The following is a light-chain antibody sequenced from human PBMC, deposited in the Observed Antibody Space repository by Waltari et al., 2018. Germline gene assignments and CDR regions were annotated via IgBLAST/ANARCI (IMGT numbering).Light chain of an antibody. J-gene: IGLJ3*02. Sequence: QSALTQPASVSGSPGQSITMSCTGTSSDIGSQKYVSWYQQHPGKAPKFMFYDVSGGPSGVSSRFSCSNSVNTASLTISGLQADDEADYYCCAYTCSVWVFGGGTKLTVL. CDR1: SSDIGSQKY. V-gene: IGLV2-14*03. CDR2: DVS. CDR3: CAYTCSVWV.